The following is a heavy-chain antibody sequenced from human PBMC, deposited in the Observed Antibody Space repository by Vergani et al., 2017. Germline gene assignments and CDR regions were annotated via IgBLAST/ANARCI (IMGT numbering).Heavy chain of an antibody. J-gene: IGHJ6*02. V-gene: IGHV3-23*01. CDR1: GFTFSSYA. CDR3: AAARLNGYYGMDV. Sequence: EVQLLESGGGLVQPGGSLRLSCAASGFTFSSYAMSWVRQAPGKGLEWVSGFSGIGGSTYYADSVKGRFTISRDNAKNSLYLQMNSLRAEDTALYYCAAARLNGYYGMDVWGQGTTVTVSS. CDR2: FSGIGGST. D-gene: IGHD6-6*01.